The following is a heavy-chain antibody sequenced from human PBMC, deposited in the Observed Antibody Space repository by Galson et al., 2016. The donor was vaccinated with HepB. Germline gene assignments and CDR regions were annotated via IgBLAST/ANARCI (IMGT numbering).Heavy chain of an antibody. D-gene: IGHD2-15*01. CDR1: GASFSAYY. CDR2: ISHGGTT. CDR3: ATAVHCSGGSCYPWFDP. J-gene: IGHJ5*02. V-gene: IGHV4-34*01. Sequence: SETLSLTCAFYGASFSAYYTKYSWTWIRQAPGKGLEWIGEISHGGTTNYNSSLKSRVTIFMDTSKNQFSLRLRSVTAADTAVYCCATAVHCSGGSCYPWFDPWGQGTLVTVSS.